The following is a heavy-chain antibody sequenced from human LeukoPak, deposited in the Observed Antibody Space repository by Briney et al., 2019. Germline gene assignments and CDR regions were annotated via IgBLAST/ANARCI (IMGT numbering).Heavy chain of an antibody. CDR3: AKGSTYYYDSRLDY. CDR2: ISGSGGST. D-gene: IGHD3-22*01. CDR1: GFTFSSYA. J-gene: IGHJ4*02. Sequence: GGSLRLSCAASGFTFSSYAMSWVRQAPGKGLEWVSAISGSGGSTYYADSVKGRFTISRDNSKNTLYLQMNSLRAEDTAAYYCAKGSTYYYDSRLDYWGQGTLVTVSS. V-gene: IGHV3-23*01.